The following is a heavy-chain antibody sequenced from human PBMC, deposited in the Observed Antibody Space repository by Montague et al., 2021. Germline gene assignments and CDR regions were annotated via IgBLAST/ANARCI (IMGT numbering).Heavy chain of an antibody. CDR2: TYYRSKWAN. V-gene: IGHV6-1*01. CDR3: VRQSVSGKFNY. D-gene: IGHD6-19*01. CDR1: GDSVSSNSVT. J-gene: IGHJ4*02. Sequence: CAISGDSVSSNSVTWNWIRQSPSRGLEWLGRTYYRSKWANDYALSVRSRITFNPDTSKNQFSLQLDSVTPEDTAVYYCVRQSVSGKFNYWGQGTRVTVSS.